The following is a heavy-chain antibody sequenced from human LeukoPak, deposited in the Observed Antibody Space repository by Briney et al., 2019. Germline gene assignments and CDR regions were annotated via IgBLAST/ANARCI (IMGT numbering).Heavy chain of an antibody. Sequence: SETLSLTCTVSGGSISSYYWSWIRQPPGKGLEWIGYIYYSGSTNYNPSLKSRVTIPVDTSKNQFSLKLSSVTAADTAVYYCARVPRYCSGGSCYPRFDPWGQGTLVTVSS. CDR3: ARVPRYCSGGSCYPRFDP. CDR2: IYYSGST. D-gene: IGHD2-15*01. V-gene: IGHV4-59*01. CDR1: GGSISSYY. J-gene: IGHJ5*02.